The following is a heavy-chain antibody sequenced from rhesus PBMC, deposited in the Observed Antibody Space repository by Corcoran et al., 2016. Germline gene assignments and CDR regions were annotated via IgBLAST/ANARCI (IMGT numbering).Heavy chain of an antibody. J-gene: IGHJ5-2*02. Sequence: QVQLQESGPGLVKPSETLSLTCGVSGYSISSGYYWGWIRQSPGRGLEYIGYFSGREARPYYKPSLKSRVTISKNTSTNQFSLKLSSVTAADTAVYYCAQGLGSYHTLDVWGRGVLVTVSS. CDR2: FSGREARP. CDR1: GYSISSGYY. CDR3: AQGLGSYHTLDV. V-gene: IGHV4-99*01. D-gene: IGHD3-3*01.